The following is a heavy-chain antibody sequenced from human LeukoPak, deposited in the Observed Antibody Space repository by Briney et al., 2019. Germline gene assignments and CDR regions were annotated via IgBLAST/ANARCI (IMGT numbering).Heavy chain of an antibody. CDR2: IYPGHSDT. D-gene: IGHD1-1*01. CDR1: GYSFTTYW. Sequence: GESLKISCEGSGYSFTTYWIGWVRQMPGKGLEWMGIIYPGHSDTRYSPSFQGQVTISADKSISTAYLQWNSLKASDTAMYYCARLVGARISWKFDYWGQGTLVTVSS. J-gene: IGHJ4*02. CDR3: ARLVGARISWKFDY. V-gene: IGHV5-51*01.